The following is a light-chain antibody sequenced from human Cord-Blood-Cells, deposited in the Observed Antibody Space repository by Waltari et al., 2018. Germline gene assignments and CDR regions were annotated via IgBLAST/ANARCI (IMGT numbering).Light chain of an antibody. CDR2: DAS. Sequence: DIQMTQSPSSLSASVGDRVTITCQTSQDFSNYLNWYQQKPGKAPKLLIYDASTMETGIPARFSGSGSGTDFTFTISSLQPEDIATYYCQQYDNLPFTFGPGTKVDIK. CDR3: QQYDNLPFT. CDR1: QDFSNY. J-gene: IGKJ3*01. V-gene: IGKV1-33*01.